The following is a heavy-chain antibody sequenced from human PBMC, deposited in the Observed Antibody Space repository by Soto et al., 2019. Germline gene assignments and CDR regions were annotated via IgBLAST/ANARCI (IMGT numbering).Heavy chain of an antibody. D-gene: IGHD6-13*01. Sequence: SETLSLTCTVSGGSISSGDYYWSWIRQPPGKGLEWIGYIYYSGSTYYNPSLKSRVTISVDTSKNQFSLKLSSVTDADTAVFYCAIRERQQQRDYSCQGTLVTGS. V-gene: IGHV4-30-4*01. CDR2: IYYSGST. J-gene: IGHJ4*02. CDR3: AIRERQQQRDY. CDR1: GGSISSGDYY.